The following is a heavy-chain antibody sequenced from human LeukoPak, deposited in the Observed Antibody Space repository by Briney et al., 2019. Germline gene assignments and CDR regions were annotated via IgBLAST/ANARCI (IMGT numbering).Heavy chain of an antibody. V-gene: IGHV3-7*04. CDR1: GFTLSSYW. Sequence: PGGSLRLSCAASGFTLSSYWMSWVRQAPGKGLEWVANIKQDGSEKYYVDSVKGRFTISRDNAKNSLYLQMNSLRAEDTAVYSCGGGGDGYYDSSVWGQGTLVTVSS. CDR3: GGGGDGYYDSSV. CDR2: IKQDGSEK. J-gene: IGHJ4*02. D-gene: IGHD3-22*01.